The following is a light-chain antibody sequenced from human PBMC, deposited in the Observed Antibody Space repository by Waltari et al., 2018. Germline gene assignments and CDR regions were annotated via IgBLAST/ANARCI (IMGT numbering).Light chain of an antibody. V-gene: IGLV1-47*01. Sequence: QPVLTQPPSASGTPGQTVTISCSGSTSNIGKSFVNWYQQFPGTAPKLLTFNHNNQPSGVPDAVSGSKSGTSASLAISGLRSEDEADYYCAAWDDSLSGRVFGGGTKLTV. CDR3: AAWDDSLSGRV. CDR2: NHN. J-gene: IGLJ3*02. CDR1: TSNIGKSF.